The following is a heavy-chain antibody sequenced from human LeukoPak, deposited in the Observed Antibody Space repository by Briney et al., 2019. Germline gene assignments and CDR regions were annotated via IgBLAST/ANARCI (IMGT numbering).Heavy chain of an antibody. CDR1: GFPFSIYG. Sequence: GESLKISCSASGFPFSIYGMNWVRQAPGKGLEWVSVSGGDGRTYYADSVRGRFTISRDDSKNTLYLQMNSLRAEDTAVYYCAKAQLGGYNYAPLDSWGQGTLVTVSS. V-gene: IGHV3-23*01. CDR3: AKAQLGGYNYAPLDS. D-gene: IGHD5-18*01. J-gene: IGHJ4*02. CDR2: SGGDGRT.